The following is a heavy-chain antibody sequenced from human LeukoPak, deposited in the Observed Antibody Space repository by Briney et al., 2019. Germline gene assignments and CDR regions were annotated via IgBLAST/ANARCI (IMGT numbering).Heavy chain of an antibody. D-gene: IGHD2-2*01. CDR3: ARGEYCSSASCYEYFQH. V-gene: IGHV3-11*04. CDR1: GFTFSDYY. J-gene: IGHJ1*01. Sequence: GGSLRLSCAASGFTFSDYYMTWIRQAPGKGLEWISYISSSGSTIYYAGSVKGRFTISRDNAKNSLYLQMNSLRAEDTAVYYCARGEYCSSASCYEYFQHWGQGTLVTVSS. CDR2: ISSSGSTI.